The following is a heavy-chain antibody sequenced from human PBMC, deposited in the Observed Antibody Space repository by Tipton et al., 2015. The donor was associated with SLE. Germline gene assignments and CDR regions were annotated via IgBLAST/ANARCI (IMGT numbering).Heavy chain of an antibody. D-gene: IGHD6-19*01. CDR2: IRYDGSNK. CDR1: GFTFSSYA. CDR3: AKDSSSGSGLDAFDI. J-gene: IGHJ3*02. V-gene: IGHV3-30*02. Sequence: SLRLSCAASGFTFSSYAMSWVRQAPGKGLEWVAFIRYDGSNKYYADSVKGRFTISRDNSKNTLYLQMNSLRAEDTAVYYCAKDSSSGSGLDAFDIWGQGTMVTVSS.